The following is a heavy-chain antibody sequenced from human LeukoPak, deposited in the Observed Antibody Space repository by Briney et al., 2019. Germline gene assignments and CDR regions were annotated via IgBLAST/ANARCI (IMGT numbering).Heavy chain of an antibody. CDR3: AKGDFTHRGIQLWLAYFDY. Sequence: GRSLRLSCAASGFTFSSYGMHWVRQAPGKGLEWVAVISYDGSNKYYADSVKGRFTISRDNSKSTLYLQMNSLRAEDTAVYYCAKGDFTHRGIQLWLAYFDYWGQGTLVTVSS. CDR2: ISYDGSNK. J-gene: IGHJ4*02. V-gene: IGHV3-30*18. CDR1: GFTFSSYG. D-gene: IGHD5-18*01.